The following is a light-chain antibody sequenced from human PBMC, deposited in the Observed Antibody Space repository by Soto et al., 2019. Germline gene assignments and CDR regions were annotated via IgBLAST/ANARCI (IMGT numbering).Light chain of an antibody. CDR1: SSNIGAGCE. CDR3: QSYDSSLSASYV. V-gene: IGLV1-40*01. J-gene: IGLJ1*01. Sequence: QSVLTHPPPVARAPGQRVTISCTGCSSNIGAGCEVHWYQHLPGKAPKLLIYGNTNRPSGVPDRFSGSKSGTSASLAITGLQAEDEADYYCQSYDSSLSASYVFGGGTKVTVL. CDR2: GNT.